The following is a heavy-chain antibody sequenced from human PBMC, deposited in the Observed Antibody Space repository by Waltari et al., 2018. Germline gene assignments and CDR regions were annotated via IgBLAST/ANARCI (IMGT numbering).Heavy chain of an antibody. CDR3: AREVTKVELGRRLPHFFDS. V-gene: IGHV4-61*02. CDR1: GDSITSNLFY. CDR2: FYSSEYI. Sequence: QVQLQESGPGLVKPSQTLSLTCTVSGDSITSNLFYWNWVRQPAGKGLEWIGRFYSSEYINYNPSLKSRVTISRDTSKKQFFLKLTSVTAADTAFYYCAREVTKVELGRRLPHFFDSWGQGTLVTVSS. D-gene: IGHD7-27*01. J-gene: IGHJ4*02.